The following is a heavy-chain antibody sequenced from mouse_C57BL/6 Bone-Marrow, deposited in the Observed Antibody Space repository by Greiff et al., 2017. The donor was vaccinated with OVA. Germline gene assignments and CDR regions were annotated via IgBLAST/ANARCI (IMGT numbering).Heavy chain of an antibody. CDR1: GYTFTSYG. Sequence: VQLQQSGAELARPGASVKLSCKASGYTFTSYGISWVKQRTGQGLEWIGENYPRSGNTYYNEKFKGKATLTADKSSSTAYMELRSLTSEDSAVYFCARSYYYGSSYGGDWYFDVWGTGTTVTVSS. J-gene: IGHJ1*03. D-gene: IGHD1-1*01. V-gene: IGHV1-81*01. CDR3: ARSYYYGSSYGGDWYFDV. CDR2: NYPRSGNT.